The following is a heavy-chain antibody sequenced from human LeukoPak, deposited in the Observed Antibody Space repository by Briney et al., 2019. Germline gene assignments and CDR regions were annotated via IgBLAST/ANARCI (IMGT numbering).Heavy chain of an antibody. CDR2: ISSSSSYI. D-gene: IGHD3-22*01. CDR3: AREPYYDSSGYCLDY. J-gene: IGHJ4*02. V-gene: IGHV3-21*01. CDR1: GITFSSYA. Sequence: GGSLRLSCAASGITFSSYAMSWVRQAPGKGLEWVSSISSSSSYIYYADSVKGRFTISRDNAKNSLYLQMNSLRAEDTAVYYCAREPYYDSSGYCLDYWGQGTLVTVSS.